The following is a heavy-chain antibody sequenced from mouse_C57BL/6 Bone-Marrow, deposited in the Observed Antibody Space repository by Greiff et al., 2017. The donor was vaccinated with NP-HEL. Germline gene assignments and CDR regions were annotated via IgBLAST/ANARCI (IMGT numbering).Heavy chain of an antibody. V-gene: IGHV1-64*01. D-gene: IGHD4-1*01. CDR3: ALTGTGYYAMDY. Sequence: QVQLQQPGAELVKPGASVKLSCKASGYTFTSYWMHWVKQRPGQGLEWIGMIHPNSGSTNYNEKFKSTATLTVDKSSSTAYMQLSSLTSEDSAVYYCALTGTGYYAMDYWGQGTSVTVSS. J-gene: IGHJ4*01. CDR2: IHPNSGST. CDR1: GYTFTSYW.